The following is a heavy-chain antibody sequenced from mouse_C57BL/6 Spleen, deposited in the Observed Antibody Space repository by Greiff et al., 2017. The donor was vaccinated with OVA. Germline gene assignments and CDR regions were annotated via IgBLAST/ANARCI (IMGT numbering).Heavy chain of an antibody. J-gene: IGHJ4*01. Sequence: ESGAELVRPGTSVKVSCKASGYAFTNYLIEWVKQRPGQGLEWIGVINPGSGGTNYNEKFKGKATLTADKSSSTAYMQLSSLTSEDSAVYFCARRGYGSFYAMDYWGQGTSVTVSS. V-gene: IGHV1-54*01. CDR1: GYAFTNYL. D-gene: IGHD1-1*01. CDR2: INPGSGGT. CDR3: ARRGYGSFYAMDY.